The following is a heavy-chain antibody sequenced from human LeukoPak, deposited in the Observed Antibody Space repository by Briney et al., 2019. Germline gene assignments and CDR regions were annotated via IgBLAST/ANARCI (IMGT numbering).Heavy chain of an antibody. CDR1: GYSISSGYY. CDR2: IRHSGTT. D-gene: IGHD5-18*01. J-gene: IGHJ5*02. Sequence: SETLSLTCTVSGYSISSGYYWGWIRQPPGKGLEWIGTIRHSGTTYYNPSLKSRVTISVDTSKNQFSLTLSSVTAADTAVYSCARAAYRYGSNWFDPWGQGTLVTVSS. CDR3: ARAAYRYGSNWFDP. V-gene: IGHV4-38-2*02.